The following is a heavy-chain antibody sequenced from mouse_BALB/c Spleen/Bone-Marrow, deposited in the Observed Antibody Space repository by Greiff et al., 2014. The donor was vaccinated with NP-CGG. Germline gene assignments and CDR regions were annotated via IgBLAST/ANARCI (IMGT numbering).Heavy chain of an antibody. CDR2: IDPANGNT. Sequence: VQLQQSGAELVKPGASVKLCCTASGFNIKDTYMHWVKQRPEQGLEWIGRIDPANGNTKYDPKFQGKATITADTSSNTAYLQLSSLTSEDTAVYYCAAYYYGSSQFAYWGQGTLVTVSA. CDR1: GFNIKDTY. CDR3: AAYYYGSSQFAY. J-gene: IGHJ3*01. V-gene: IGHV14-3*02. D-gene: IGHD1-1*01.